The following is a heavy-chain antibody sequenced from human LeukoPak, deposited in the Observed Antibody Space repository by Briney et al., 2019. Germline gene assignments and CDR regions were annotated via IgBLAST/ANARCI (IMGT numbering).Heavy chain of an antibody. V-gene: IGHV3-33*06. Sequence: GGSLRLSCAASGFTFSSYGMHWVRQAPDKGREWVAVIWYHGSNRFYADSVKGRFTISRDNSKNTVYLQMNSLRAEDTAVYYCAKDEGTYYDFWSGYRYWGQGTLVTVSS. D-gene: IGHD3-3*01. CDR3: AKDEGTYYDFWSGYRY. CDR2: IWYHGSNR. CDR1: GFTFSSYG. J-gene: IGHJ4*02.